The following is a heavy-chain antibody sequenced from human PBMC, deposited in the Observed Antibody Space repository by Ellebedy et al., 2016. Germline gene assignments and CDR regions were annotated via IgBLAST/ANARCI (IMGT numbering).Heavy chain of an antibody. CDR3: ARGRGITIFGVAYSVYYFDY. J-gene: IGHJ4*02. Sequence: ASVKVSCXASGYTFTGYYMHWVRQAPGQGLEWMGWMNPNSGNTGYAQKFQGRVTMTRNTSISTAYMELSSLRSEDTAVYYCARGRGITIFGVAYSVYYFDYWGQGTLVTVSS. V-gene: IGHV1-8*02. CDR2: MNPNSGNT. CDR1: GYTFTGYY. D-gene: IGHD3-3*01.